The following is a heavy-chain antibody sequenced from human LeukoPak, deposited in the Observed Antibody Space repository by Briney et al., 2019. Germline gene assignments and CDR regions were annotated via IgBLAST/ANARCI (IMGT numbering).Heavy chain of an antibody. V-gene: IGHV3-7*03. D-gene: IGHD2-15*01. CDR2: IKQDGSVK. CDR3: AREIGGENSY. J-gene: IGHJ4*02. Sequence: GGSLRLSCEASGFTFSNYWMTWVRQAPGKGLEWVANIKQDGSVKYYVDSVKGRFTISRDNAKSSLYLQMNSLRAEDTAVYYCAREIGGENSYWGQGTLVTVSS. CDR1: GFTFSNYW.